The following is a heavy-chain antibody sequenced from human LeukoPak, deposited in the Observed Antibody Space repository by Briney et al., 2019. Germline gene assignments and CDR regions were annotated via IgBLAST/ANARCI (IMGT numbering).Heavy chain of an antibody. CDR3: ARDGSLPDY. V-gene: IGHV3-74*01. CDR2: IISDGSST. J-gene: IGHJ4*02. CDR1: GFTFSNYW. Sequence: GGSLRLSCAASGFTFSNYWMHWVRQTPGKGLVWVSRIISDGSSTSYADSVKGRFTISRDNAKNTLYLQMNSLRADDTAVYYCARDGSLPDYWGQGTLVTVSS.